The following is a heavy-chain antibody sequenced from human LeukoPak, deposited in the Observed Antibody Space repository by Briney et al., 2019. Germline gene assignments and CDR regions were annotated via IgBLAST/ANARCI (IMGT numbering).Heavy chain of an antibody. CDR3: ARGFIKLDY. J-gene: IGHJ4*02. V-gene: IGHV3-7*01. Sequence: PGGSLRLSCAASGFTLSSYWMSWVRQAPGKGLEWVANIKQDGSEKYYVDSVKGRFTISRDNAKNSLYLEMNSLRAEDTAVYYCARGFIKLDYWGQGTLVTVSS. D-gene: IGHD1-1*01. CDR1: GFTLSSYW. CDR2: IKQDGSEK.